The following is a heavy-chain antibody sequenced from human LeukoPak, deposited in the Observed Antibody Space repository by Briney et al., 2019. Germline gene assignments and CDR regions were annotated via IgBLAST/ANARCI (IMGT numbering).Heavy chain of an antibody. CDR2: IRYDGSNK. J-gene: IGHJ4*02. V-gene: IGHV3-30*02. Sequence: GGSLRLSCAASGFTFSSHGMNWVRQAPGKGLEWVAFIRYDGSNKYYADSVKGRFTISRDNSNNTLYLQMNSLRDEDTAVYYCVRDQTVFTILDYWGQGTLVTVSS. CDR3: VRDQTVFTILDY. CDR1: GFTFSSHG. D-gene: IGHD4-17*01.